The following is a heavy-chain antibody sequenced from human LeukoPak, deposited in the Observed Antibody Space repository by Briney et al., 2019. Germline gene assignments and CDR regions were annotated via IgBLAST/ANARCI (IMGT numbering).Heavy chain of an antibody. D-gene: IGHD5-18*01. J-gene: IGHJ4*02. V-gene: IGHV3-23*01. Sequence: GGSPRLSCAASGFTFSSYAMNWVRQAPGKGLEWVSSLSDGGHSSFYADSVKGRFTIYRDDSQNILYLQMNNLSGDDTALYYCAFSPLGFNYGYAYWGQGTLVTVSS. CDR2: LSDGGHSS. CDR3: AFSPLGFNYGYAY. CDR1: GFTFSSYA.